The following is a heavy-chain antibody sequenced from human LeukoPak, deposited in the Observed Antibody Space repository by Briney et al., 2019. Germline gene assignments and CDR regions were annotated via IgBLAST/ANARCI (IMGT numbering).Heavy chain of an antibody. Sequence: GGSLRLTCAASGFTFSDYYMSWIRQAPGKGLEWVSYISSSSSHTNYADSVKGRFTISRDNAKNSLYLQMNSLRAEDTAVYYCARASSSWYGYYFDYWGQGTLVTVSS. D-gene: IGHD6-13*01. J-gene: IGHJ4*02. CDR1: GFTFSDYY. V-gene: IGHV3-11*06. CDR2: ISSSSSHT. CDR3: ARASSSWYGYYFDY.